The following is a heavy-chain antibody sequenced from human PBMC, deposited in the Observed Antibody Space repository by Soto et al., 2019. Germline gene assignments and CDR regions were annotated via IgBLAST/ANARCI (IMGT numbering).Heavy chain of an antibody. CDR3: ARDTYYHDSSGYYSYAFDI. CDR2: IYYSGST. V-gene: IGHV4-31*03. Sequence: QVLLQESGPGLVKPSQTLPLTCTVSGGSISSGGYYWSWIRQHPGKGLEWIGFIYYSGSTYYSPSLKSRVTISVDTSKNQFSLKLSSVTAADTAVYYCARDTYYHDSSGYYSYAFDIWGQGTMVTVSS. CDR1: GGSISSGGYY. J-gene: IGHJ3*02. D-gene: IGHD3-22*01.